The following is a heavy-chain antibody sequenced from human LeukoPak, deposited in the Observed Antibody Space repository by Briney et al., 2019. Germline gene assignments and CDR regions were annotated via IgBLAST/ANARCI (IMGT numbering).Heavy chain of an antibody. V-gene: IGHV4-59*01. CDR1: GDSSGSYY. CDR2: TFFSGTT. J-gene: IGHJ5*02. Sequence: SETLSLTCTVSGDSSGSYYWNWIRQSPGKGLEWIGYTFFSGTTNYNPSLKSRVTISVDTSKNQFSLKLTSVTAADTGVYYCAREGVVAAGTLGWFDPWGQGTLVTVSS. CDR3: AREGVVAAGTLGWFDP. D-gene: IGHD6-13*01.